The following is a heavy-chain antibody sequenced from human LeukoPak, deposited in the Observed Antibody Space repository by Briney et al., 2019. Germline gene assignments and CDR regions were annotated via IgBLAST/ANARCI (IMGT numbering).Heavy chain of an antibody. D-gene: IGHD2-8*02. Sequence: SETLSLTCTVSGGSLSGGAYYWSWIRQHPGKGLEWIGYIYYSGNTYYNPSLKSRVTISVDTSKNQSSLKLSSVTAADTAVYYCARWQYWDTGGYFDFWGPGTLVTVSS. V-gene: IGHV4-31*03. CDR2: IYYSGNT. J-gene: IGHJ4*02. CDR1: GGSLSGGAYY. CDR3: ARWQYWDTGGYFDF.